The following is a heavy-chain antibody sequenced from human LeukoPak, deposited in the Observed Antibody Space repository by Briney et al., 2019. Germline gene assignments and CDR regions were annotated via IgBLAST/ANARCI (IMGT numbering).Heavy chain of an antibody. CDR3: ASDYFLDY. Sequence: GGSLRLSCAASGFTFSSYAMTWVRQAPGKGLEWVSTISDSGARTNYANSAKGRFTISRDNSMNTLYLQMNSLRADDTAVYYCASDYFLDYWGQGTLVTVSS. J-gene: IGHJ4*02. CDR2: ISDSGART. D-gene: IGHD6-25*01. CDR1: GFTFSSYA. V-gene: IGHV3-23*01.